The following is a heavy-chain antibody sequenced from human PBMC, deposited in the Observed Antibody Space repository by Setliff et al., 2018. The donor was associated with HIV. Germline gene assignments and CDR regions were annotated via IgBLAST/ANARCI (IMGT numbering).Heavy chain of an antibody. V-gene: IGHV4-34*01. D-gene: IGHD3-10*01. Sequence: SETLSLTCAVYGGSFSGYYWSWIRQPPGKGLEWIGEINHSGTTNYNPSLKSRVTISVDTSKNQFSLKLSSVTAADTAVYYCTRNMVRGANYWYFDLWGRGTLVTVTS. CDR1: GGSFSGYY. CDR3: TRNMVRGANYWYFDL. CDR2: INHSGTT. J-gene: IGHJ2*01.